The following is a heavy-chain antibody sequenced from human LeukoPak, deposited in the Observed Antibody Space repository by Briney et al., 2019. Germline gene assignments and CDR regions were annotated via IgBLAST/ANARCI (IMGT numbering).Heavy chain of an antibody. Sequence: SETLSLTCTVSGGSISSYYWSWIRQPPGKGLEWIGYIYYSGSTNYNPSLKGRVTISVDTSKNQFSLKLSSVTAADTAVYYCARNTYDRSGCHYYYYYMDVWGKGTTVTISS. V-gene: IGHV4-59*01. CDR3: ARNTYDRSGCHYYYYYMDV. D-gene: IGHD3-22*01. CDR2: IYYSGST. CDR1: GGSISSYY. J-gene: IGHJ6*03.